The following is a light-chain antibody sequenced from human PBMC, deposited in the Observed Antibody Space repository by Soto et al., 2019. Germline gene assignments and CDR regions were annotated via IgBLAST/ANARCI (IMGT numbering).Light chain of an antibody. V-gene: IGLV2-14*01. CDR2: DVS. Sequence: QSALTQPASVSGSPGQSITISCTGTSSDVGGYNFVSWYQRHPGKAPKLMIYDVSDRPSGVSNRFSGSKSGNTASLTISGLQAEDEADYYCSSYSSSSNIRVFGGGTKVTVL. CDR1: SSDVGGYNF. J-gene: IGLJ2*01. CDR3: SSYSSSSNIRV.